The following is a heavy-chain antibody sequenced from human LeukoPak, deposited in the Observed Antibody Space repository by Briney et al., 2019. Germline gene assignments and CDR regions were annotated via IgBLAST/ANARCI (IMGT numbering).Heavy chain of an antibody. J-gene: IGHJ6*02. CDR3: ARDLRGYSGYDDYYYYYGMDV. Sequence: SETLSLTCTVSGGSISSYYWSWIRQPPGKGLEWIGYIYYSGSTNYNPSLKSRVTISVDTSKNQFSLKLSSVTAADTAVYYCARDLRGYSGYDDYYYYYGMDVWGQGTTVTVSS. V-gene: IGHV4-59*01. CDR2: IYYSGST. CDR1: GGSISSYY. D-gene: IGHD5-12*01.